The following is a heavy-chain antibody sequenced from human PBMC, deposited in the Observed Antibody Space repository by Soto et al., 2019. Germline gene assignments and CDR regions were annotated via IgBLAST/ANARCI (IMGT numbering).Heavy chain of an antibody. CDR3: TRDESRDSSARCWFDT. CDR1: GFTFRSFT. V-gene: IGHV3-21*01. CDR2: ISSNSAYI. Sequence: PGWSLRLSCAASGFTFRSFTMNWVRQAPGKGLEWVSTISSNSAYIYYTDALRGRFTISRDNAKNSLHLQMNSLRAEDTAVYYCTRDESRDSSARCWFDTWGPGTLVTVSS. J-gene: IGHJ5*02. D-gene: IGHD6-13*01.